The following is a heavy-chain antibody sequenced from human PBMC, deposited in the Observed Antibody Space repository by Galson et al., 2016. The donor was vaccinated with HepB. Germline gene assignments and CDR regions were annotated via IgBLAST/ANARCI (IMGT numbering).Heavy chain of an antibody. Sequence: LTCTVSGGFISTGNYYWTWIRQHPEKGLEWIGNIFYSGRTDYNPSLKSRVTISVDTSKNHFSLTLNSVTAADTAVYYCVTELQVRDFWSGYSNSPVVRYLDHWGQGTLVTVSS. CDR1: GGFISTGNYY. CDR3: VTELQVRDFWSGYSNSPVVRYLDH. D-gene: IGHD3-3*01. CDR2: IFYSGRT. V-gene: IGHV4-31*03. J-gene: IGHJ4*02.